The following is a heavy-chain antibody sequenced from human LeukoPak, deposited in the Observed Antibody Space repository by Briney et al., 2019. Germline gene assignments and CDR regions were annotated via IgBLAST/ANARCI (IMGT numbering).Heavy chain of an antibody. Sequence: GGSLRLSCAASGFTFSSYAISWVRQAPGKGLEWVSAISGSGGSTYYADSVKGRFTISRDNSKNTLYLQMNSLRAEDTAVYYCAKEKRIWFGEYSLYFDYWGQGTLVTVSS. CDR3: AKEKRIWFGEYSLYFDY. CDR2: ISGSGGST. V-gene: IGHV3-23*01. D-gene: IGHD3-10*01. CDR1: GFTFSSYA. J-gene: IGHJ4*02.